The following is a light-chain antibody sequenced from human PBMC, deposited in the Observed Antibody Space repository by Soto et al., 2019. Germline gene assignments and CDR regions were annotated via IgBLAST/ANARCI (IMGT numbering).Light chain of an antibody. CDR2: DAS. V-gene: IGKV3-11*01. CDR1: QSVSSY. J-gene: IGKJ5*01. CDR3: QQRSNWPPT. Sequence: EIVLTQSPATLSLSPGERATLSCRASQSVSSYLAWYQQKPGQAPRLLIYDASNRATGIPARFSGSGSGTDFTLTISSLEPDDFAVYYCQQRSNWPPTCGQGTRLEIK.